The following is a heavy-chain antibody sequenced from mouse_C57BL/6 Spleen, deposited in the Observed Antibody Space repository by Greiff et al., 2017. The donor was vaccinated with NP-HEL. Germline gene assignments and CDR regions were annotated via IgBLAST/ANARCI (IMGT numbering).Heavy chain of an antibody. CDR2: IHPNSGST. Sequence: QVQLQQPGAELVKPGASVKLSCKASGYTFTSYWMHWVKQRPGQGLEWIGMIHPNSGSTNYNEKFKSKATLTVDKSSSTAYTQLSSLTSEDYAVYYCARSGDYDYHYYAMDYWGQGTSVTVSS. D-gene: IGHD2-4*01. CDR1: GYTFTSYW. CDR3: ARSGDYDYHYYAMDY. V-gene: IGHV1-64*01. J-gene: IGHJ4*01.